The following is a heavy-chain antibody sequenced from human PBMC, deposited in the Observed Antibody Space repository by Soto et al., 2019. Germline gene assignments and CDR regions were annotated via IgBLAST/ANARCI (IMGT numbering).Heavy chain of an antibody. CDR2: IIPIFGTA. D-gene: IGHD6-19*01. V-gene: IGHV1-69*01. CDR1: RVAFSKFI. J-gene: IGHJ6*02. CDR3: AKVRYSSPMGYYYGMDV. Sequence: QAQLEQSGGEVKKPGSSVKVSGKASRVAFSKFIVTWVRQAPGLGFEGVGGIIPIFGTANYAQKFQGRVTITADESTSTSYMEVNNLRSEDTAVYYCAKVRYSSPMGYYYGMDVWGQGTTVTVSS.